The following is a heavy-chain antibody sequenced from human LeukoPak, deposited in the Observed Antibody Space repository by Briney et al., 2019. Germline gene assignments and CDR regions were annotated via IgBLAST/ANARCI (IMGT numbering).Heavy chain of an antibody. Sequence: GGSLRLSCAASGFTFSSYAMSWVPQAPGEGLEWGSAISGSVGSPYYADPVKGRFTISRDNSKNTLYLQMNSLRAEDSAVYYCAKVKGYYYGSGIDYWGQGTLVTVSS. D-gene: IGHD3-10*01. CDR2: ISGSVGSP. CDR3: AKVKGYYYGSGIDY. V-gene: IGHV3-23*01. CDR1: GFTFSSYA. J-gene: IGHJ4*02.